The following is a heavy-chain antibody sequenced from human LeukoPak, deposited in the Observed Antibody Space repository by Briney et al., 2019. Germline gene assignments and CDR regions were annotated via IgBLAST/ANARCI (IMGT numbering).Heavy chain of an antibody. V-gene: IGHV4-34*01. CDR1: GGSFSGYY. J-gene: IGHJ4*02. CDR2: INHSGST. Sequence: SETLSLTCAVYGGSFSGYYWSWIRQPPGKGLEWIGEINHSGSTNYNPSLKSRVTISVDTSKNQFSLKLSSVTAADTAVYYCARGSYDYVWGSYRPRGLDYWGQGTLVTVSS. CDR3: ARGSYDYVWGSYRPRGLDY. D-gene: IGHD3-16*02.